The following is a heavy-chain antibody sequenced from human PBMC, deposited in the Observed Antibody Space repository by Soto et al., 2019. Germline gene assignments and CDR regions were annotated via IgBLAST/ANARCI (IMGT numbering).Heavy chain of an antibody. J-gene: IGHJ5*02. Sequence: GASVKVSCKASGYTFTSYAMHWVRQAPGQRLEWMGWINAGNGNTKYSQKFQGRVTITRDTSAGTAYMELSSLRSEDTAVYYCARGRIWFGELFEARRGNGFDPWGQGTLVTVSS. CDR1: GYTFTSYA. CDR3: ARGRIWFGELFEARRGNGFDP. D-gene: IGHD3-10*01. V-gene: IGHV1-3*01. CDR2: INAGNGNT.